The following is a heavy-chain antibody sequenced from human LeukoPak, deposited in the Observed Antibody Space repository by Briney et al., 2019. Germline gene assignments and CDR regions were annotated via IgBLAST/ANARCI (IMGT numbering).Heavy chain of an antibody. CDR3: AHRQGSGWYGY. Sequence: TLSLTCTVSGGSISSYYWSWIRQPPGKALEWLAVIYWNDDKRHSPSLKSRLTITKDTSKNQVVLTMTNMDPVDTATYYCAHRQGSGWYGYWGQGTLVTVSS. CDR2: IYWNDDK. J-gene: IGHJ4*02. CDR1: GGSISSYYW. D-gene: IGHD6-19*01. V-gene: IGHV2-5*01.